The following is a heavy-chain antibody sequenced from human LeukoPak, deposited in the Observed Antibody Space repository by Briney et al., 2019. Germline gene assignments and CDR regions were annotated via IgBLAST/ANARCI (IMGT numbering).Heavy chain of an antibody. J-gene: IGHJ4*02. V-gene: IGHV3-30-3*02. D-gene: IGHD3-22*01. CDR3: AKPNYYARSGYLFDD. CDR2: ISYDGSNK. Sequence: GRSLRLSCAASGFTFSSYAMHWVRQAPGKGLEWVAVISYDGSNKYYADSVKGRFTISRDNSKNTLYLQMNSLRAEDTALYYCAKPNYYARSGYLFDDWGQGTLVTVSS. CDR1: GFTFSSYA.